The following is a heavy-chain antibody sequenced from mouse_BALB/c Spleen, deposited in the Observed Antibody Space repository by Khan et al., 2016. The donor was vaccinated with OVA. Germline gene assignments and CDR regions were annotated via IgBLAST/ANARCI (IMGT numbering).Heavy chain of an antibody. CDR2: IYPGDGST. Sequence: QVQLKQSGPELVKPGAVVKISCKASGYTFTAYDINRVKQRPGQGLEWIGWIYPGDGSTKYNENFKGKATLTADKSSNTAYMQLSSLTSEKSAGYFCAREGVRGVTMDYWGQGTSVSVSS. CDR1: GYTFTAYD. J-gene: IGHJ4*01. D-gene: IGHD1-1*01. V-gene: IGHV1S56*01. CDR3: AREGVRGVTMDY.